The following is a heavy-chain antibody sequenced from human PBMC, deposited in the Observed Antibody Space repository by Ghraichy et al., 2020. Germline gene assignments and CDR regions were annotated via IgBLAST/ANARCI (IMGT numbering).Heavy chain of an antibody. CDR2: ISSSSSYI. V-gene: IGHV3-21*01. CDR3: ARAVVRGVIIPHPVYYYYYGMDV. J-gene: IGHJ6*02. D-gene: IGHD3-10*01. CDR1: GFTFSSYS. Sequence: GGSLRLSCAASGFTFSSYSMNWVRQAPGKGLEWVSSISSSSSYIYYADSVKGRFTISRDNAKNSLYLQMNSLRAEDTAVYYCARAVVRGVIIPHPVYYYYYGMDVWGQGTTVTVSS.